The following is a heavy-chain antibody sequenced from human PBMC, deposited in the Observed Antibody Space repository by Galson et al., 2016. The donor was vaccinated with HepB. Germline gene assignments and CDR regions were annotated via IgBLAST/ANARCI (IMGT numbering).Heavy chain of an antibody. CDR2: TNHSGGT. V-gene: IGHV4-34*01. D-gene: IGHD6-13*01. J-gene: IGHJ6*02. Sequence: LRLSCAASGFTFSWFGMHWVRQAPGKGLEWIGETNHSGGTDYKPSLKSRVTISVDMFRRQSSLKLTSVTAADTAVYYCARVGLFKYSTSWYESYYYGLDVWGQGTTVTVSS. CDR3: ARVGLFKYSTSWYESYYYGLDV. CDR1: GFTFSWFG.